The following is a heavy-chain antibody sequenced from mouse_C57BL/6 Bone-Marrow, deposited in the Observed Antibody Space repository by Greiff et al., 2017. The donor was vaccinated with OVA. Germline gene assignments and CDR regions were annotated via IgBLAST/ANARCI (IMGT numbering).Heavy chain of an antibody. CDR1: GYTFTSYW. CDR3: ARSDDGYYLDYWW. D-gene: IGHD2-3*01. Sequence: VQLQQSGAELVMPGASVKLSCKASGYTFTSYWMHWVKQRPGQGLEWIGEIDPSDSYTNYNQKFKGKSTLTVDKSSSTAYMQLSSLTSEDSAVYYCARSDDGYYLDYWWWGQGTTLTVSS. CDR2: IDPSDSYT. V-gene: IGHV1-69*01. J-gene: IGHJ2*01.